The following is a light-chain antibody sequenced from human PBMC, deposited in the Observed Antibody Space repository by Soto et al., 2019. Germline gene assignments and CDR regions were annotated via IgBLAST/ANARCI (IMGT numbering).Light chain of an antibody. Sequence: DIVMTQFPDSLAVSLGERATINCKSSQSVLYTSNNQNYLAWYQQKPGQPPKLLFYWASTRASGVPDRFSGSGSGTDFTLTISSLQAEDVAVYYCQQYYSTPRTFGQGTKVEIK. V-gene: IGKV4-1*01. CDR1: QSVLYTSNNQNY. CDR2: WAS. CDR3: QQYYSTPRT. J-gene: IGKJ1*01.